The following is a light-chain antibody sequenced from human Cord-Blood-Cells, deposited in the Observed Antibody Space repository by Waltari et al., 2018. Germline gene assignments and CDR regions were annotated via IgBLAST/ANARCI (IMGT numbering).Light chain of an antibody. V-gene: IGKV3-11*01. Sequence: EIVFTQYPANLSLSPGERDNLSCRVSQSVSSYLAWYQQKPGQAPRLLIYDASNRATGIPARFSGSGSGTDFTLTISSLEPEDFAVYYCQQRSNWLFGQGTRLEIK. CDR1: QSVSSY. CDR2: DAS. CDR3: QQRSNWL. J-gene: IGKJ5*01.